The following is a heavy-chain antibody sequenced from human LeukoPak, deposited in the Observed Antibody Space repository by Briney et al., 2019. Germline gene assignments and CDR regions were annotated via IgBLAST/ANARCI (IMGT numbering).Heavy chain of an antibody. CDR2: ISHSGST. Sequence: SETLSLTCSVSGGSFSGYFWAWIRQPPGKGLEWIGEISHSGSTDYSPSLQSRVTISIDTSKKRFSLNLSSVTAADTAVYYCARGPNFDYWGQETLVTVSS. CDR3: ARGPNFDY. J-gene: IGHJ4*02. CDR1: GGSFSGYF. V-gene: IGHV4-34*01.